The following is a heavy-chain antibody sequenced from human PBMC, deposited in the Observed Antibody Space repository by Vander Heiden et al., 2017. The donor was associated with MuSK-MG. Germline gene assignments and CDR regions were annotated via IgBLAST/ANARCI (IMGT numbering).Heavy chain of an antibody. V-gene: IGHV3-20*04. CDR1: GSTSDDYG. CDR3: ARIRDGYNHDY. D-gene: IGHD5-12*01. J-gene: IGHJ4*02. Sequence: EVQLVESGGGVVRPGASLRLSCAASGSTSDDYGMSWVRQAPGKGLEWVSGINWNGGSTGYADSVKGRFTISRDNAKNSLYLQMNSLRAEDTALYYCARIRDGYNHDYWGQGTLVTVSS. CDR2: INWNGGST.